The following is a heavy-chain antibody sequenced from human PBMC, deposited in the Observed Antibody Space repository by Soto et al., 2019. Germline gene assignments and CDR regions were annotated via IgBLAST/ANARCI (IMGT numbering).Heavy chain of an antibody. V-gene: IGHV1-46*01. CDR1: GYTFTSYY. CDR2: INPSGGST. D-gene: IGHD2-15*01. Sequence: ASVKVSCKASGYTFTSYYMHWVRQAPGQGLEWMGIINPSGGSTSYAQKFQGRVTMTRDTSTGTAYMELRSLRSDDTAVYYCARGYRYCTGGSCYPGDYWGQGTLVTVSS. CDR3: ARGYRYCTGGSCYPGDY. J-gene: IGHJ4*02.